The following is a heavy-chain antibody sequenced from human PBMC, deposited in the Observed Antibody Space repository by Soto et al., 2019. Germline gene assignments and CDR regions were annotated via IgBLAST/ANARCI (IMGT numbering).Heavy chain of an antibody. D-gene: IGHD1-26*01. CDR2: ISYDGSNK. J-gene: IGHJ3*02. Sequence: GGSLRLSCAASGFTFSSYGMHWVRQAPGKGLEWVAVISYDGSNKYYADSVKGRFTISRDNSKNTLYLQMNSLRAEDTAVYYCAKVAYSGSAFDIWGQGTMVTVSS. V-gene: IGHV3-30*18. CDR1: GFTFSSYG. CDR3: AKVAYSGSAFDI.